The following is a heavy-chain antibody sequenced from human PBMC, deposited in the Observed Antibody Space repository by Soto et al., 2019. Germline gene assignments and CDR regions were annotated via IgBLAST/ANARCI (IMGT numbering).Heavy chain of an antibody. CDR1: GFTFSSYA. J-gene: IGHJ6*03. CDR2: ISGSSGST. Sequence: PGESLKISCAASGFTFSSYAMSWVRQAPGKGLEWVSVISGSSGSTYYADSVKGRFTISRDNSKNTLYLQMNSLRAEDTAVYYCAYSENSSSGSWYYYYYMDVWGKGTTVTVSS. D-gene: IGHD6-6*01. V-gene: IGHV3-23*01. CDR3: AYSENSSSGSWYYYYYMDV.